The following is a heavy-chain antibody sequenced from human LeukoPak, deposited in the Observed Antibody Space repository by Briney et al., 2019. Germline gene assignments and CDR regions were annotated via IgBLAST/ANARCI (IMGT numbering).Heavy chain of an antibody. CDR1: GYXFTSYG. D-gene: IGHD3-10*01. CDR2: ISAYNGNT. Sequence: GASVKVSCKASGYXFTSYGISWVRQAPGQGLEWMGWISAYNGNTNYAQKLQGRVTMTTDTSTSTAYMELRSLRSDDTAVYYCARNHITMVRGVIPWVDYYFDYWGQGTLVTVSS. V-gene: IGHV1-18*01. CDR3: ARNHITMVRGVIPWVDYYFDY. J-gene: IGHJ4*02.